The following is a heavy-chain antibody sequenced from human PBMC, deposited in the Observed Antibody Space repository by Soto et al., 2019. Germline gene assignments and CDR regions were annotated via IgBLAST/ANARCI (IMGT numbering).Heavy chain of an antibody. V-gene: IGHV1-18*04. CDR2: IIAYNNNT. D-gene: IGHD3-22*01. J-gene: IGHJ4*02. Sequence: ASLKVCCKASGYTFRRFGISWVRQAPGQGLEWMGRIIAYNNNTNYVQKLQGRVSMTKETSTSTAYMELTSLTSDETAVYYCAREGVEISGYPYYFDYWGQGTPVTV. CDR1: GYTFRRFG. CDR3: AREGVEISGYPYYFDY.